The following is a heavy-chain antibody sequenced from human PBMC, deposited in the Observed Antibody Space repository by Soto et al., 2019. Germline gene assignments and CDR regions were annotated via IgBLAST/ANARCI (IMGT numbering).Heavy chain of an antibody. CDR2: INHSGST. V-gene: IGHV4-34*01. Sequence: TLSLTCAVYGGSFSGYYWSWIRQPPGKGLEWIGEINHSGSTNYNPSLKSRVTISVDTSKNQLSLKLSSVTAADTAVYYCARGGFRGYCSGGSCYSRAYYYYGMDVWGQGTTVTVSS. J-gene: IGHJ6*02. CDR1: GGSFSGYY. D-gene: IGHD2-15*01. CDR3: ARGGFRGYCSGGSCYSRAYYYYGMDV.